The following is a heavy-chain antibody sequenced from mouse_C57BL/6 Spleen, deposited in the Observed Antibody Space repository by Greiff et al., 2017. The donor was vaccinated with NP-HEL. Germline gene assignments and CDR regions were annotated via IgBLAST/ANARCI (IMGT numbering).Heavy chain of an antibody. CDR1: GYTFTDYY. D-gene: IGHD1-2*01. Sequence: EVQLQQSGPELVKPGASVKISCKASGYTFTDYYMNWVKQSHGKSLEWIGDINPNNGGTSYNQKFKGKATLTVDKSSSTAYMELRSLTSEDSAVYYCARTTTAEDWYFDVWGTGTTVTVSS. CDR2: INPNNGGT. V-gene: IGHV1-26*01. CDR3: ARTTTAEDWYFDV. J-gene: IGHJ1*03.